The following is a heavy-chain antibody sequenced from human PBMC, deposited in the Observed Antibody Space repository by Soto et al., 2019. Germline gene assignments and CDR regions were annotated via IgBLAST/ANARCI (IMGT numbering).Heavy chain of an antibody. CDR3: AGTTSLQLYYMDV. V-gene: IGHV6-1*01. Sequence: SQTLSLTCAISGDSVSSNSAAWNWIRQSPSRGLEWLGRTYYRSRWYNDYAVSVKSRITVNPDTSKNQFSLHLNSVTPGDTAVYYCAGTTSLQLYYMDVWDKGNTVTVSS. CDR2: TYYRSRWYN. D-gene: IGHD1-7*01. CDR1: GDSVSSNSAA. J-gene: IGHJ6*03.